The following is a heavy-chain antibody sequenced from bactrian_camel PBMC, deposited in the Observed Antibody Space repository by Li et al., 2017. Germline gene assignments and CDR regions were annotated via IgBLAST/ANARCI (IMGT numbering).Heavy chain of an antibody. Sequence: HVQLVESGGGSVQPGGSLRLSCATSGYTAVINYMGWIRQSPGNEREWLAAIYTRDGTAHYADSVKGRFTISNDNANNTTFLQMNSLKPEDSAMYYCAAKLYCCGWYSAGSYNYWGQGTQVTVS. J-gene: IGHJ4*01. CDR1: GYTAVINY. D-gene: IGHD2*01. V-gene: IGHV3S1*01. CDR3: AAKLYCCGWYSAGSYNY. CDR2: IYTRDGTA.